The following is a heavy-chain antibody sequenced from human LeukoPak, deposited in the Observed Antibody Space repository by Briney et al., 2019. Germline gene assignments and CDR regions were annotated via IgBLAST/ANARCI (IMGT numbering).Heavy chain of an antibody. CDR3: ARDTRYSIDP. CDR2: INSDGSST. V-gene: IGHV3-74*01. D-gene: IGHD2-15*01. Sequence: GGSLRLSCAASGFTFSNYWIHWVRQAPGKGLVWVSRINSDGSSTSYADSVKGRFTISRDDAKNTLYLQMSSLRAEDTAVYYCARDTRYSIDPWGQGTLVTVSS. J-gene: IGHJ5*02. CDR1: GFTFSNYW.